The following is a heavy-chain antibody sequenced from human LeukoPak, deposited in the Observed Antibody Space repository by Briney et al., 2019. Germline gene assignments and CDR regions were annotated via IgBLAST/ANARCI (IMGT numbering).Heavy chain of an antibody. CDR1: GGSISSGSYY. CDR2: IYYSGST. CDR3: ASGRPYWYFDL. Sequence: SETLSLTCTVSGGSISSGSYYWSWIRQHPGKGLEWIGYIYYSGSTYYNPSLKSRVTISVDTSKNQFSLKLSSVTAADTAVYYCASGRPYWYFDLWGRGTLVTVSS. J-gene: IGHJ2*01. V-gene: IGHV4-31*03.